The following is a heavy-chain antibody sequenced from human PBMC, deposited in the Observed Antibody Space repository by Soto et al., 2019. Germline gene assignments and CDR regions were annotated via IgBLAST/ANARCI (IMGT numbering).Heavy chain of an antibody. CDR2: INAGNGNT. CDR3: ARMVPDRYYYYGMDV. D-gene: IGHD2-2*01. Sequence: ASVKVSCKASGYTFTSYAMHWVRQAPGQRLEWMGWINAGNGNTKYSQKFQGRVTITRDTSASTAYMELSSLRSEDTAVYYCARMVPDRYYYYGMDVWGQGTTVTVS. J-gene: IGHJ6*02. CDR1: GYTFTSYA. V-gene: IGHV1-3*01.